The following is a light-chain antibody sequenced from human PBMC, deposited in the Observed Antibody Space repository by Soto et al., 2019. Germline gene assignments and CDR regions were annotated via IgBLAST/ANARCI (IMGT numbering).Light chain of an antibody. V-gene: IGLV2-8*01. J-gene: IGLJ2*01. CDR1: SSDVGGYNY. CDR2: EVS. Sequence: QSALTQPPSASGSPGQSVTISCTGTSSDVGGYNYVSWYQQHPVKAHKLMIYEVSKRPSGVPDRFSGSKAGNTASLAVSGLQAEDEADYYCSSYAGSNNLVVFGGGTQLTVL. CDR3: SSYAGSNNLVV.